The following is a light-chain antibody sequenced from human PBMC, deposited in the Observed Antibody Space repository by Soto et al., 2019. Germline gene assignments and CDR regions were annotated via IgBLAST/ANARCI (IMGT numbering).Light chain of an antibody. CDR1: SSNIGSNT. CDR2: NDN. CDR3: AAWDDSLNGLYV. V-gene: IGLV1-44*01. J-gene: IGLJ1*01. Sequence: QSVLTQPPSASGTPGQGVTISCSGSSSNIGSNTVNWYQQFPGTAPKLLIYNDNQRSSGVPDRFSGSKSGTSASLAISGLQSEDEANYYCAAWDDSLNGLYVFGSGTKVTVL.